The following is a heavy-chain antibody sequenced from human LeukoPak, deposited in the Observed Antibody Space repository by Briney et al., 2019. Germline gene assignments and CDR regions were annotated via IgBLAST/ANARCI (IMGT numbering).Heavy chain of an antibody. V-gene: IGHV3-7*01. CDR1: GFTFSSYW. J-gene: IGHJ4*02. D-gene: IGHD6-19*01. CDR2: IKQDGSEK. Sequence: GGSLRLSCVGSGFTFSSYWMSWVRQAPGKGLEWVANIKQDGSEKYYVDSVKGRFTISRDNAKNSLFLQMNSLRAEDTAVYYCARKSYSSGWYVFDYWGQGTLVTVSS. CDR3: ARKSYSSGWYVFDY.